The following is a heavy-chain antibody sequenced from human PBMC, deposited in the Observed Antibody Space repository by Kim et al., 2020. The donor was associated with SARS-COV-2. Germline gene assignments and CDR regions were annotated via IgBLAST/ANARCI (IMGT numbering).Heavy chain of an antibody. J-gene: IGHJ4*02. Sequence: ASVKVSCKASGYTFTSYAMHWVRQAPGQRLEWMGWINAGNGNTKYSQKFQGRVTITRDTSASTAYMELSSLRSEDTAVYYCARASLGDGIAFDYWGQGTLVTVSS. D-gene: IGHD2-21*01. CDR3: ARASLGDGIAFDY. V-gene: IGHV1-3*01. CDR2: INAGNGNT. CDR1: GYTFTSYA.